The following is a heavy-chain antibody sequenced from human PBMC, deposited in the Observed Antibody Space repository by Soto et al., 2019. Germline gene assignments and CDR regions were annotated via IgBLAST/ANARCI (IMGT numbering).Heavy chain of an antibody. CDR2: INAGNGNT. CDR1: GYTFTSYA. Sequence: QVQLVQSGAEVKKPGASVKVSCKASGYTFTSYAMHWVRQAPGQRLEWMGWINAGNGNTKYSQKLQGRVTITRDTSASTAYMELSSLRSEDTAVYYCATSVLIAVAGSYYYYGMDVWGQGTTVTVSS. CDR3: ATSVLIAVAGSYYYYGMDV. V-gene: IGHV1-3*01. D-gene: IGHD6-19*01. J-gene: IGHJ6*02.